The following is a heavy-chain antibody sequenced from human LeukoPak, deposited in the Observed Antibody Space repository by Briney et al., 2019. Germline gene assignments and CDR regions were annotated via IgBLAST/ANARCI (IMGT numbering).Heavy chain of an antibody. CDR1: GLTLSSYW. Sequence: PGGSLRLSCAASGLTLSSYWMHWVRQAPGKGLVWVSRINSDGSSTTYADSVKGRFTISRDNAKNTLYLQMNSLRAEDTAVYYCARVVDVYSYGFIAYWGQGTLVTVSS. CDR3: ARVVDVYSYGFIAY. V-gene: IGHV3-74*01. CDR2: INSDGSST. D-gene: IGHD5-18*01. J-gene: IGHJ4*02.